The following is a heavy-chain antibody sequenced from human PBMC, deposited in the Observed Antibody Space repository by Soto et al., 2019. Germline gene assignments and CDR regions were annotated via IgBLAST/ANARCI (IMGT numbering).Heavy chain of an antibody. Sequence: PGASLRLSCAASGFTFSSYGMHWVRQAPGKGLEWVAVISYDGSNKYYADSVKGRFTISRDNSKNTLYLQMNSLRAEDTAVYYCAKDSSGTKATDYWGQGT. V-gene: IGHV3-30*18. CDR3: AKDSSGTKATDY. CDR2: ISYDGSNK. CDR1: GFTFSSYG. J-gene: IGHJ4*02. D-gene: IGHD3-22*01.